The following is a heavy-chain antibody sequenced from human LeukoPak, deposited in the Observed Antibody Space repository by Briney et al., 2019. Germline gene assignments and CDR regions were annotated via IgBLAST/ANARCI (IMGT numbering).Heavy chain of an antibody. Sequence: SETLSLTCTVSGGSISICYASCIRQPPGKGLEWIGYIYYSGSTNYNPSLKSRVTRSVDTSKNQFSLKLSSVTAADTAVYYCARARYFNWPINYWGQGTLVTVSS. CDR3: ARARYFNWPINY. V-gene: IGHV4-59*01. J-gene: IGHJ4*02. CDR2: IYYSGST. D-gene: IGHD3-9*01. CDR1: GGSISICY.